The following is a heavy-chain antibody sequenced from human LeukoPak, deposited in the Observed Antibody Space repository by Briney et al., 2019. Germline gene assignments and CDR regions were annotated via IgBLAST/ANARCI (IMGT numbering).Heavy chain of an antibody. CDR3: ARHIVVVTAPYYFDY. Sequence: ASVKVSCKASGYTFTSYGVSWVRQAPGQGLEWMGWISAYNGNTNYAQKLQGRVTMTTDTSTNTAYMELRSLRSDDTAVYYCARHIVVVTAPYYFDYWGQGTLVTVSS. J-gene: IGHJ4*02. D-gene: IGHD2-21*02. CDR2: ISAYNGNT. V-gene: IGHV1-18*01. CDR1: GYTFTSYG.